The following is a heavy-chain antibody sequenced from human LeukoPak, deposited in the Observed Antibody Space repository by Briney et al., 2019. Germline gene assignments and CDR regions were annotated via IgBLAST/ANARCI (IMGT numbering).Heavy chain of an antibody. Sequence: PSETLSLTCTVSGGSISSSSYYWGWIRQPPGKGLEWIGSIYYSGSTYYNPSLKSRVTISVDTSKNQFSLKLSSVTAADTAVYYCARDFGRSYNWNYPIGSWVDYWGQGTLVTVSS. V-gene: IGHV4-39*07. D-gene: IGHD1-7*01. J-gene: IGHJ4*02. CDR1: GGSISSSSYY. CDR3: ARDFGRSYNWNYPIGSWVDY. CDR2: IYYSGST.